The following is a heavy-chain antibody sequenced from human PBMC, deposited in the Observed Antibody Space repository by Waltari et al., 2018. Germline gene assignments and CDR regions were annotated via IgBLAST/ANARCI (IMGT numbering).Heavy chain of an antibody. J-gene: IGHJ6*02. D-gene: IGHD2-8*02. Sequence: QVQLQESGPGLVKPSETLSLTCAVSGYSISRGYYWGWIRKPPGKGLEGIGSIYHSGTTSCNPSLKSRVTISLDTAKNQFSLKLSSVTAADTAVYYCARRYCTGGVCHGMDVWGQGTTVTVSS. V-gene: IGHV4-38-2*01. CDR2: IYHSGTT. CDR1: GYSISRGYY. CDR3: ARRYCTGGVCHGMDV.